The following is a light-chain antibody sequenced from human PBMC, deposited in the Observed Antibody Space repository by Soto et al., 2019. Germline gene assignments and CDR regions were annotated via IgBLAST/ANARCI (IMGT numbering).Light chain of an antibody. V-gene: IGKV1-5*03. CDR1: QSISTW. CDR3: QQYNAYPWT. Sequence: DIQMTQSPSTLSASLGDRVTITCRASQSISTWLAWYQQKPGRAPKLLIYKASSLQSDVPSGFSGSGSGTEFTLTISSLQPDDYATYYCQQYNAYPWTXGQGTQVDIK. J-gene: IGKJ1*01. CDR2: KAS.